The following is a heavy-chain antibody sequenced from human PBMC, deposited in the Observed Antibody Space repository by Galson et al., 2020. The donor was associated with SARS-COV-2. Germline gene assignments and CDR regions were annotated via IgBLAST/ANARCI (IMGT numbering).Heavy chain of an antibody. V-gene: IGHV4-59*08. Sequence: ETSETLSLTCTVSGESLTSYYWSWIRQTPGKGLEWIGYVYYSGNTNCNPSLKSRVTISVDTSRNQFSLKLRSGTAADTAVCYCARCARRQYVVPGALLDVWGQGTTGAVSS. CDR3: ARCARRQYVVPGALLDV. CDR1: GESLTSYY. J-gene: IGHJ6*02. D-gene: IGHD3-10*02. CDR2: VYYSGNT.